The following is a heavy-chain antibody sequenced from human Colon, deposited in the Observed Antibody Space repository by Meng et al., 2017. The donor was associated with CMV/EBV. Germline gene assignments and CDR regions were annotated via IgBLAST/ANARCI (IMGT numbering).Heavy chain of an antibody. J-gene: IGHJ4*02. CDR1: GGSLSSYY. V-gene: IGHV4-34*01. CDR2: INHSGST. CDR3: ARGLYGSGRHQIDY. D-gene: IGHD3-10*01. Sequence: VQLQQWGAGLLKPSETLSLTCAVYGGSLSSYYWSWIRQPPGKGLEWIGEINHSGSTNYNPSLKSRVTISVDTSKNQFSLKLSSVTAADTAVYYCARGLYGSGRHQIDYWGQGTLVTVSS.